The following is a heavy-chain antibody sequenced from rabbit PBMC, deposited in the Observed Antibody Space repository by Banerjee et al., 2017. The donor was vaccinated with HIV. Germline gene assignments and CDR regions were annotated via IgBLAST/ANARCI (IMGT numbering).Heavy chain of an antibody. Sequence: QEQLEESGGGLVKPEGSLTLTCTASGFSFSNKYVMCWVRQAPGKGLEWIGCIYTGSGSTYYASWVNGRFTISRSTSLNTVTLQMTSLTAADTATYFCARDLAGVIGWNFNLWGPGTLVTVS. V-gene: IGHV1S43*01. D-gene: IGHD4-1*01. CDR2: IYTGSGST. CDR1: GFSFSNKYV. CDR3: ARDLAGVIGWNFNL. J-gene: IGHJ4*01.